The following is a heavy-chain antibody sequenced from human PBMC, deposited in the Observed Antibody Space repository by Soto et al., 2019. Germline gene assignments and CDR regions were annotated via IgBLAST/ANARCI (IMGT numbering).Heavy chain of an antibody. J-gene: IGHJ6*02. Sequence: SETLSLTCSVSGYSVSSSDYYWAWIRQPPGKGLEWIGSMLYSGLTYYNPSLKSRVTLSVDTSKNQFSERLNSVTASDTAVYYCAPLSVSLSGPYGIHVWGQGTTVTVSS. D-gene: IGHD2-15*01. CDR3: APLSVSLSGPYGIHV. CDR1: GYSVSSSDYY. V-gene: IGHV4-39*01. CDR2: MLYSGLT.